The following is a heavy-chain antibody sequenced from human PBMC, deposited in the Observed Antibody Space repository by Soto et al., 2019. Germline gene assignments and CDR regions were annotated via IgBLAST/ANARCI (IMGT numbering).Heavy chain of an antibody. J-gene: IGHJ6*01. CDR1: RYTLTELS. Sequence: ASVKVSCKVSRYTLTELSMHWVRQAPGKGLEWMGGFDPEDGETIYAQKFQGRVTMTGDTSTSTAYMELSSLRSEDTAVYYCGLWKDAYYYYGMDVWGQGTTVTVSS. V-gene: IGHV1-24*01. D-gene: IGHD1-1*01. CDR3: GLWKDAYYYYGMDV. CDR2: FDPEDGET.